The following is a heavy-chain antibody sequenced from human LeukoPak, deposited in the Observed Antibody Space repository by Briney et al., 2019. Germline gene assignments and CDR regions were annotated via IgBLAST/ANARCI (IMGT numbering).Heavy chain of an antibody. CDR3: AKDSYGDYYYGMDV. V-gene: IGHV3-30*18. CDR2: ISYDGNNK. CDR1: GFTFSSYG. Sequence: GRSLRLSCAASGFTFSSYGMHWVRQAPGRGLEWVAFISYDGNNKYNPDSVKGRFTISRDNAKNSLYLQMNSLRAEDTALYYCAKDSYGDYYYGMDVWGQGTTVTVSS. D-gene: IGHD4-17*01. J-gene: IGHJ6*02.